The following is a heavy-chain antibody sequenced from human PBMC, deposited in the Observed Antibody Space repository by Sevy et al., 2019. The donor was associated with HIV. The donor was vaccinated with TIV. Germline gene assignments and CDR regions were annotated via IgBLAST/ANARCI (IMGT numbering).Heavy chain of an antibody. CDR2: INPNSGGT. J-gene: IGHJ6*02. CDR1: GYTFTGYY. Sequence: ASVKVSCKASGYTFTGYYMHWVRQAPGQGLEWMGWINPNSGGTNYAQKFQGRVTMTRDTSISTAYMEPSRLRSDDTAVYYCARDLSCSSTSCRGPYYYYGMDVWGQGTTVTVSS. D-gene: IGHD2-2*01. V-gene: IGHV1-2*02. CDR3: ARDLSCSSTSCRGPYYYYGMDV.